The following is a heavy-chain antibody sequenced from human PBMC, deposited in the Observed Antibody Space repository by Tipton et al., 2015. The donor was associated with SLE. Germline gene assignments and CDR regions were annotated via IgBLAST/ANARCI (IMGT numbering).Heavy chain of an antibody. CDR3: ARSFKRLQSPYYYYYYMDV. D-gene: IGHD4-11*01. J-gene: IGHJ6*03. V-gene: IGHV4-59*01. CDR2: IYYSGST. CDR1: GGSISSYY. Sequence: TLSLTCTVSGGSISSYYWSWIRQPPGKGLEWIGYIYYSGSTNYNPSLKSRVTISVDTSKNQFSLKLSSVTAADTAVYYCARSFKRLQSPYYYYYYMDVWGKGTTVTVSS.